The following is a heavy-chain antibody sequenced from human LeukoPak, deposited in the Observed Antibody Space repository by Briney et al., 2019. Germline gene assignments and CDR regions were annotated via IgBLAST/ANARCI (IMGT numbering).Heavy chain of an antibody. V-gene: IGHV3-23*01. D-gene: IGHD4-17*01. J-gene: IGHJ4*02. Sequence: PRGSLRLSCAASGFMFNNNSMSCVRQAPGQGLEWESTISGTGGTTYYADSVKGLFTISRDNSKNSLFLQINSLGADDTAVYYCAKGRGTTVTAAASYWGQGTLVSGSS. CDR2: ISGTGGTT. CDR1: GFMFNNNS. CDR3: AKGRGTTVTAAASY.